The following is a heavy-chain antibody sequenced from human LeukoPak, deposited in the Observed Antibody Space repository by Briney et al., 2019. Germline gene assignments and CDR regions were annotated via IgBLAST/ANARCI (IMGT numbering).Heavy chain of an antibody. D-gene: IGHD5-24*01. CDR2: ISGSGSGT. Sequence: GGSLRLSCATSGFTFSTYAMSWVRQAPGKGLEWVSLISGSGSGTHYADSVKGRFTIYRDNSKNMLYLHMNTLRADDTAVYYCARSGTEDGYNIYFAHWGQGTLVTVSS. CDR3: ARSGTEDGYNIYFAH. V-gene: IGHV3-23*01. CDR1: GFTFSTYA. J-gene: IGHJ4*02.